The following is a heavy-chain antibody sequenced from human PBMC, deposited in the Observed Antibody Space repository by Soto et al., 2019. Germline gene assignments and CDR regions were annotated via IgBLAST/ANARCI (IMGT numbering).Heavy chain of an antibody. CDR2: ITASGSFT. CDR3: VKDSSRWYYFDY. CDR1: GFTFNNFA. D-gene: IGHD6-13*01. Sequence: EVQLLESGGALVQPGGSLRLACAASGFTFNNFAMNWVRQAPGKGLEWVSGITASGSFTYYAASVKGRFTISRDNRKNTLSLQIDSLRGEDTASYDCVKDSSRWYYFDYWGPGTLVTVSS. V-gene: IGHV3-23*01. J-gene: IGHJ4*02.